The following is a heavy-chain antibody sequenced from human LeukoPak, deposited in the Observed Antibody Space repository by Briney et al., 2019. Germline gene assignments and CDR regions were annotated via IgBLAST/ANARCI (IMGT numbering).Heavy chain of an antibody. CDR2: ISGSGGST. V-gene: IGHV3-23*01. J-gene: IGHJ6*04. CDR1: GFTFSSYA. CDR3: RLDYYYGMDV. Sequence: GGSLRLSCAAPGFTFSSYATSWVRRAPGKGLEWVSAISGSGGSTYYADSVKGRFTISRDNSKNTLYLQMNSLRAEDTAVYYARLDYYYGMDVWGKGTTVTVSS.